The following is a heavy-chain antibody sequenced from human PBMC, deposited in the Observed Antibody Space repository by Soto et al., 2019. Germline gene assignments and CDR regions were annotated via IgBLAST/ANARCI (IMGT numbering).Heavy chain of an antibody. CDR3: AKDPHYYGSGSFGGNWFDP. D-gene: IGHD3-10*01. V-gene: IGHV3-23*01. CDR1: GFTFSSYA. CDR2: ISGSGGST. J-gene: IGHJ5*02. Sequence: PGGSLRLSCAASGFTFSSYAMSWVRQAPGKGLEWVSAISGSGGSTYYADSVKGRFTISRDNSKNTLYLQMNSLRAEDTAVYYCAKDPHYYGSGSFGGNWFDPWGHGTLVTVSS.